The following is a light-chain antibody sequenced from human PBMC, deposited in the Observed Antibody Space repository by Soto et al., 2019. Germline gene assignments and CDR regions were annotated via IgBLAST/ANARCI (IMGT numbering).Light chain of an antibody. CDR1: QSLLHSNGYNY. V-gene: IGKV2-28*01. Sequence: DIVMTQSPLSLPVTPGEPASISCRSSQSLLHSNGYNYLDWYLQKPGQSPQLLIYGASTRATGIPARFSGSGSGTEFTLTISSLQSEDFAVYYCQQFNNWPTFGQGTRLEIK. CDR2: GAS. J-gene: IGKJ5*01. CDR3: QQFNNWPT.